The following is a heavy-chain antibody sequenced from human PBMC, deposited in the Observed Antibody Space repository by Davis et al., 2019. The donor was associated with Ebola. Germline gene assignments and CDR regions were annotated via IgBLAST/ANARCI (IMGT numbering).Heavy chain of an antibody. D-gene: IGHD3-16*01. J-gene: IGHJ6*02. CDR1: GFDFNNFA. Sequence: PGGSLRLSCTASGFDFNNFAMTWVRLPPGKGLEWVSSISSDSDYIYYADSAKGRFTISRDNAKNSLYLQMNSLRAEDTAVYYCARDRPLDFFFGDYYGMDVWGQGTTVTVSS. CDR2: ISSDSDYI. V-gene: IGHV3-21*01. CDR3: ARDRPLDFFFGDYYGMDV.